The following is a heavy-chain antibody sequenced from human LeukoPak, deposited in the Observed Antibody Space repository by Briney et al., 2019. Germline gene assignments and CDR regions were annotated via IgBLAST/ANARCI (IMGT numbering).Heavy chain of an antibody. CDR3: ARHAESGYDRFDH. Sequence: PSETLSLTCTVSGGSITSSSYYWGWIRQPPGKGLEWIGNIYYSGSTYYNPSLESRVTISVDTSKNQFSLKVNSVTAADTAVYYCARHAESGYDRFDHWGPGTLVTVSS. V-gene: IGHV4-39*01. J-gene: IGHJ4*02. CDR2: IYYSGST. CDR1: GGSITSSSYY. D-gene: IGHD5-12*01.